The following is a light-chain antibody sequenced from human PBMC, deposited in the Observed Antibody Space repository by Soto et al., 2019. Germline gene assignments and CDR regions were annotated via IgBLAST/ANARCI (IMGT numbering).Light chain of an antibody. CDR2: DVS. CDR1: QSISSW. J-gene: IGKJ1*01. Sequence: DIQMTQSPPTLSASVGDRVTIACRASQSISSWLAWYQPRPGKAPNLLIYDVSSLESGVPSRFSGSVSGTGFTLTISSLQPDDFATYYCQQYTNYPWTFGQGTKVEIK. CDR3: QQYTNYPWT. V-gene: IGKV1-5*01.